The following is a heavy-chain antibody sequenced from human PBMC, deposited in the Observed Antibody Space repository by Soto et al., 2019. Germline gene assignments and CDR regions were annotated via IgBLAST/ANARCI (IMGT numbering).Heavy chain of an antibody. CDR3: ARESRNFGVWPCVFDY. J-gene: IGHJ4*02. CDR1: GYTFTSYG. D-gene: IGHD4-17*01. Sequence: QVQLVQSGAEVKKPGASVKVSCTASGYTFTSYGISWVRQAPVQGVVWMGWISAYNGNTDYAKNLQGRVNMTTDSSTSSAYMELRSLRSADTGVFFGARESRNFGVWPCVFDYWGQGTLVTVSS. CDR2: ISAYNGNT. V-gene: IGHV1-18*01.